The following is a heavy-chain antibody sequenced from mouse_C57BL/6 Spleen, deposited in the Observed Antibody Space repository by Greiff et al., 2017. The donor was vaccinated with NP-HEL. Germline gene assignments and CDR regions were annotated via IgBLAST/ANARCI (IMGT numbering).Heavy chain of an antibody. D-gene: IGHD1-1*01. Sequence: EVKLMESGEGLVKPGGSLKLSCAASGFTFSSYAMSWVRQTPEKRLEWVAYISSGGDYIYYADTVKGRFTISRDNARNTLYLQMSSLKSEDTAMYYCTREGYYGSSYVRYAMDYWGQGTSVTVSS. CDR2: ISSGGDYI. CDR1: GFTFSSYA. V-gene: IGHV5-9-1*02. J-gene: IGHJ4*01. CDR3: TREGYYGSSYVRYAMDY.